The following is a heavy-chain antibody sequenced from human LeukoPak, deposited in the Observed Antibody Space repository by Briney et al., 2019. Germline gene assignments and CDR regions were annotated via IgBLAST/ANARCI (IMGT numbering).Heavy chain of an antibody. CDR3: GRRGVFYWFDY. J-gene: IGHJ4*02. V-gene: IGHV4-39*01. CDR1: GGSIASSSNY. D-gene: IGHD2-8*02. Sequence: SETLSLTCPVSGGSIASSSNYWGWIRQPPGKGLEWIGSIYSTGSTYYNPSLERPVSRSEYKYKKQFSLKLISVTAADAAVYYCGRRGVFYWFDYWGQGTQVTVSS. CDR2: IYSTGST.